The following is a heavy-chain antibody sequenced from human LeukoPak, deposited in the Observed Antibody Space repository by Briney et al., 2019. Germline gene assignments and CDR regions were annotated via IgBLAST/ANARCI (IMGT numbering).Heavy chain of an antibody. CDR1: GFTFSDYY. V-gene: IGHV3-74*01. Sequence: PGGSLRLSCAASGFTFSDYYMTWIRQAPGKGLVWVSHINSYGSITTYADSVKGRFTISRDNAKNTLYLQMNSLRAEDTAVYYCARGNYFDYWGQGTLVTVSS. CDR3: ARGNYFDY. J-gene: IGHJ4*02. CDR2: INSYGSIT.